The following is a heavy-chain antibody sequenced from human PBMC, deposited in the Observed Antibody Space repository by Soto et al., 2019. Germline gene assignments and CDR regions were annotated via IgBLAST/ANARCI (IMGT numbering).Heavy chain of an antibody. CDR3: ARSAGYDFWSGYYIS. CDR1: GYTFTGYY. D-gene: IGHD3-3*01. J-gene: IGHJ5*02. V-gene: IGHV1-2*04. Sequence: ASVKVSCKASGYTFTGYYMHWVRQAPGQGLEWMGWINPNSGGTNYAQKFQGWVTMTRDTSISTAYMELSRLRSDDTAVYYCARSAGYDFWSGYYISWGQGTLVTAPQ. CDR2: INPNSGGT.